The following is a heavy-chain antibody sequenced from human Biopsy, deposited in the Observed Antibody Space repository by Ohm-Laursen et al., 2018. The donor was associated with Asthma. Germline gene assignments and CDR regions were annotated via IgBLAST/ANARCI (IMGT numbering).Heavy chain of an antibody. V-gene: IGHV3-30*04. D-gene: IGHD2-21*02. J-gene: IGHJ6*02. CDR2: ILYDGRNT. CDR1: GFTFDNYT. CDR3: ARGGLHYYEYYGMDV. Sequence: SLRLSCAAFGFTFDNYTMHWVRQAPGKGLEWVTIILYDGRNTYYADSVEGRFTISRDNSKNTLFLQMSSLRPEDTAVYYCARGGLHYYEYYGMDVWGQGTTVTVSS.